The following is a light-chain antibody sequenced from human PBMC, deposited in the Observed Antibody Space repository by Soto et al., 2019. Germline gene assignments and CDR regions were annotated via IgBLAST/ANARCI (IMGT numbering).Light chain of an antibody. Sequence: VVMTQTPLSLSVTPGQPASISCKSSQSLLHITGETFLFLYLQKPGQSPQLLIYEVSTRVSGVPDRFSGSGSGTDFTLEISRVETDDVGIYYCMQSTQLPPTFGQRTRLAIK. CDR2: EVS. J-gene: IGKJ5*01. CDR1: QSLLHITGETF. V-gene: IGKV2D-29*02. CDR3: MQSTQLPPT.